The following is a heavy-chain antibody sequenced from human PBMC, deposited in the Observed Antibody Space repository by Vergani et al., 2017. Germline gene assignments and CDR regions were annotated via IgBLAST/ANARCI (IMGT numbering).Heavy chain of an antibody. V-gene: IGHV3-23*01. CDR2: LTGGGGST. CDR3: VKDAGSYENCFDS. CDR1: GFTFSTYA. J-gene: IGHJ5*01. D-gene: IGHD1-26*01. Sequence: EVQLLESGGSLKQPGGSVRLSCAASGFTFSTYAMHWVRQAPGKGLEWVSALTGGGGSTYYADSFKGRFIISRDNSRDTLYLQMNSLRPEDTATYYWVKDAGSYENCFDSWGQGTLVTVSS.